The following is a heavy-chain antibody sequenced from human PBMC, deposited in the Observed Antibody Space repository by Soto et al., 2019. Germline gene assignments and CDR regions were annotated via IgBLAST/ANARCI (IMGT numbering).Heavy chain of an antibody. CDR2: ISSSSSYI. V-gene: IGHV3-21*01. D-gene: IGHD4-17*01. CDR1: GFTFSSYS. Sequence: GGSLRLSCAASGFTFSSYSMNWVRQAPGKGLEWVSSISSSSSYIYYADSVKGRFTISRDNAKNSLYLQMNSLRAEDTAVYYCAREPEDPTVTTHRTFDYWGQGTLVTVSS. J-gene: IGHJ4*02. CDR3: AREPEDPTVTTHRTFDY.